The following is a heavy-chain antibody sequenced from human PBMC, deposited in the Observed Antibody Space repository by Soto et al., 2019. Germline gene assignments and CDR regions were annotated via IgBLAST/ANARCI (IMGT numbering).Heavy chain of an antibody. V-gene: IGHV1-18*01. Sequence: QVQLVQSGAEVKKPGASVKVSCKASGYTFTSYGISWVREAPGQGLEWMGWISAYNGNKKYAQKLQGRVSMTTDTSTSIAYMELRSLGSDDTAVYLWARARGHQLFDYLGQGALGSVS. CDR1: GYTFTSYG. CDR2: ISAYNGNK. D-gene: IGHD6-13*01. CDR3: ARARGHQLFDY. J-gene: IGHJ4*02.